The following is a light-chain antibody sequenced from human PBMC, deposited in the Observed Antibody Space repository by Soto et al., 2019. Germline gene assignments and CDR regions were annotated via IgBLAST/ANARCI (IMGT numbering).Light chain of an antibody. J-gene: IGKJ1*01. CDR3: HQYGGSPQT. Sequence: EIVLTQSPGTLSLSPGERATLSCRASQSVSNYLAWYQRKPGQAPRLLIYGASSRATGIPDRFSGSGSGTDFTLTISRLEPADFAVYYCHQYGGSPQTFCQGTQVEIK. V-gene: IGKV3-20*01. CDR2: GAS. CDR1: QSVSNY.